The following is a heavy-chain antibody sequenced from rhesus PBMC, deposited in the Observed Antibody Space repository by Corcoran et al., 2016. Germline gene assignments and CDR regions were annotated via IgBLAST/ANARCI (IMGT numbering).Heavy chain of an antibody. CDR2: IYGTTGNA. J-gene: IGHJ3*01. Sequence: QVQLQESGPGLVKPSETLSLTCAVSGGSISSNYWTWFRQPPGKGLEWVAYIYGTTGNAYSNPSLKSRVAISTAASRNQISLKLNSVTAADTAVYYCARADPRLQPYDAFDFWGQGLRVTVSS. CDR3: ARADPRLQPYDAFDF. V-gene: IGHV4-160*01. D-gene: IGHD3-9*01. CDR1: GGSISSNY.